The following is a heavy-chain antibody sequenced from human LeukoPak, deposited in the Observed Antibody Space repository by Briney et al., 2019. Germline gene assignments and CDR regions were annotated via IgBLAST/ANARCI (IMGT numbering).Heavy chain of an antibody. CDR3: ARAPDAFDI. CDR2: INHSGST. Sequence: SETLSLTCAVYGGSFSGYYWSWIRQPPGKGLEWIGEINHSGSTNYNPSLKSRVTISVDKSKNQFSLKLSSVTAADTAVYYCARAPDAFDIWGQGTMVTVSS. V-gene: IGHV4-34*01. J-gene: IGHJ3*02. CDR1: GGSFSGYY.